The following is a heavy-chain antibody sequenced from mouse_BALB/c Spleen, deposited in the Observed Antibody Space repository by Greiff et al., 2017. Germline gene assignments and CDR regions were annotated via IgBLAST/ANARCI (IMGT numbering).Heavy chain of an antibody. V-gene: IGHV5-17*02. CDR3: ATSGLRRLDFDY. J-gene: IGHJ2*01. Sequence: EVQVVESGGGLVQPGGSRKLSCAASGFTFSSFGMHWVRQPPEKGLEWVAYISSGSSTTYYADTVKGRFPITTDNTKNTLFLQMTSLRSEDTAMYYYATSGLRRLDFDYWGQGTTRTVSS. D-gene: IGHD2-4*01. CDR2: ISSGSSTT. CDR1: GFTFSSFG.